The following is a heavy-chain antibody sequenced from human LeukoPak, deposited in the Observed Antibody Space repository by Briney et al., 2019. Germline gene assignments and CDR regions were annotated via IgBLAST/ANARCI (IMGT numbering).Heavy chain of an antibody. V-gene: IGHV3-23*01. J-gene: IGHJ4*02. Sequence: GGSLRLSCAVSGFTFSNYAMTWVRQAPGEGLEWVSAISGSGGATFYADSVKGRFSISRDNSKNTLYVQMNSLSPEDTAVYYCAKGPVVPVATYFFDYWGQGTLVIVSS. CDR3: AKGPVVPVATYFFDY. D-gene: IGHD2-2*01. CDR2: ISGSGGAT. CDR1: GFTFSNYA.